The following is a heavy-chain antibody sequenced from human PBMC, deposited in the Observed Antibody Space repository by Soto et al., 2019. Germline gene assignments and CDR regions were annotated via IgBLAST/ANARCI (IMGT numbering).Heavy chain of an antibody. CDR1: GFTFSSYG. CDR2: ISYDGSNK. D-gene: IGHD5-12*01. V-gene: IGHV3-30*18. Sequence: GGSLRLSCAASGFTFSSYGMHWVRQAPGKGLEWVAVISYDGSNKYYADSVKGRFTISRDNSKNTLYLQMNSLRAEDTAVYYRAKDREVASGDYWGQGTLVTVSS. J-gene: IGHJ4*02. CDR3: AKDREVASGDY.